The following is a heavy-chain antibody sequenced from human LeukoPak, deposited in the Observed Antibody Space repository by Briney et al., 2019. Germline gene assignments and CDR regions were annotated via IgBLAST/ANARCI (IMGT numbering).Heavy chain of an antibody. Sequence: SVKVSCKASGGTFISYAISWVRQAPGQGLEWMGRIIPILGIANYAQKFQGRVTITADKSTSTAYMELSSLRSEDTAVYYCARAEVYSSSLDAFDIWGQGTMVTVSS. V-gene: IGHV1-69*04. J-gene: IGHJ3*02. CDR1: GGTFISYA. CDR2: IIPILGIA. D-gene: IGHD6-13*01. CDR3: ARAEVYSSSLDAFDI.